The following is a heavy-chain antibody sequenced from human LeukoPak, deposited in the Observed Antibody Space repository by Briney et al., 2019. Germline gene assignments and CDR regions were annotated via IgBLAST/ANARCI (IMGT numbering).Heavy chain of an antibody. CDR3: AREWGHDNSGYYYAY. CDR1: GGTFSSYA. J-gene: IGHJ4*02. D-gene: IGHD3-22*01. Sequence: GASVKVSCKASGGTFSSYAISWVRQAPGQGLKWMGGIIPIFGTANYAQNFQGRVTITADESTSTAYMELSSLRSEDTAVFYCAREWGHDNSGYYYAYWGQGTLVTVSS. V-gene: IGHV1-69*13. CDR2: IIPIFGTA.